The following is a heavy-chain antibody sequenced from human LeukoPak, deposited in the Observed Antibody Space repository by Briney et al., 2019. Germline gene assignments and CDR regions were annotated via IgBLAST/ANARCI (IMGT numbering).Heavy chain of an antibody. Sequence: SETLSLTCTVSGGSISSGGYYWSWIRQPPGKGLEWIGFIHDGGSTSYNSSLKSRVAISVDRSKNQFSLTLSSVTAADTAIYYCARGGSSGRYYYYGMDVWGQGTTVTVSS. CDR3: ARGGSSGRYYYYGMDV. D-gene: IGHD6-19*01. CDR1: GGSISSGGYY. V-gene: IGHV4-30-2*01. CDR2: IHDGGST. J-gene: IGHJ6*02.